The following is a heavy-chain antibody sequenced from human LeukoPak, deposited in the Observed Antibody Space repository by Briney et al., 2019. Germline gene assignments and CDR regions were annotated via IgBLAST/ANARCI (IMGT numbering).Heavy chain of an antibody. D-gene: IGHD5-18*01. Sequence: PGRSLRLSRAASGFTFSSYAMHWVRQAPGKGLEWVAVISYDGSNKYYADSVKGRFTISRDKSKNTLYLQMNSLRAEDTAVYYCARQVFYTAMGTHFDCWGQGTLVTVSS. CDR3: ARQVFYTAMGTHFDC. CDR1: GFTFSSYA. CDR2: ISYDGSNK. J-gene: IGHJ4*02. V-gene: IGHV3-30*04.